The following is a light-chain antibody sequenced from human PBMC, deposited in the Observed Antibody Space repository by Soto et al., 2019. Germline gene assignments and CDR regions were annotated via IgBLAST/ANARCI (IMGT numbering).Light chain of an antibody. V-gene: IGKV3-15*01. Sequence: EIVMTQSPASLSVSPGDGATLSCRASQRVASNVAWYQQKPGQGPRLLIHGASTRAVGVPARFSGSGSGTDFTLTISSLQSEDFEVYYCQQYHNWPPQYTFGQGTKLQIK. CDR1: QRVASN. CDR3: QQYHNWPPQYT. CDR2: GAS. J-gene: IGKJ2*01.